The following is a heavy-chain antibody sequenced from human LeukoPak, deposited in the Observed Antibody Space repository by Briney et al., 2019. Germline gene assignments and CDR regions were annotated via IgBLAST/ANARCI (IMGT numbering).Heavy chain of an antibody. D-gene: IGHD1-26*01. CDR1: GYTFTGYY. CDR3: AREEVGATTLIFDY. V-gene: IGHV1-2*02. J-gene: IGHJ4*02. Sequence: ASVKVSCKASGYTFTGYYMRWVRQAPGQGLEWMGWINPNSGGTNYAQKFQGRVTMTRDTSISTAYMELSRLRSDDTAVYYCAREEVGATTLIFDYWGQGTLVTVSS. CDR2: INPNSGGT.